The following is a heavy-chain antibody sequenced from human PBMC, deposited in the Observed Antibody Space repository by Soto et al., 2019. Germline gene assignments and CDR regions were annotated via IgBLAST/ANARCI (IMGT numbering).Heavy chain of an antibody. CDR3: TTVDNWNGYYYYYYGMDV. Sequence: GGSLRLSCAASGFTFSNAWMSWVRQAPGKGLEWVGRIKSKTDGGTTDYAAPVKGRFTISRDDSKNTLYLQMNSLKTEDTAVYYCTTVDNWNGYYYYYYGMDVWGQGPTVTVSS. V-gene: IGHV3-15*01. J-gene: IGHJ6*02. CDR2: IKSKTDGGTT. CDR1: GFTFSNAW. D-gene: IGHD1-20*01.